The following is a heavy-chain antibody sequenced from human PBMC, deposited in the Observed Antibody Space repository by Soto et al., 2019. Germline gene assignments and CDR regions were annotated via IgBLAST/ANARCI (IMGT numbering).Heavy chain of an antibody. CDR1: GCTFSRYA. J-gene: IGHJ4*02. CDR3: AKIVAATGTAY. D-gene: IGHD6-13*01. CDR2: ISGSGGST. V-gene: IGHV3-23*01. Sequence: EVQLLESGGGLVQPGGPLRLSCAASGCTFSRYAMSWIRQAQGKGLEWVSSISGSGGSTYYADSVKGRFTISRDNSKNTLYLQMNSLRAEDTAVYYCAKIVAATGTAYWGQGTLVTVSS.